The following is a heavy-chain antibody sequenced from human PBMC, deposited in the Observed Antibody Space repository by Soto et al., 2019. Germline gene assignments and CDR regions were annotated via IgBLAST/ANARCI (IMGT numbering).Heavy chain of an antibody. CDR1: GFIFSSYE. Sequence: PGGSLRLSCVTSGFIFSSYEMNWVRQVPGKGLEWVSYIDSGSSSKYYADSVQGRFTTSRDNRWKTLYLQMNSLRAGDTGVYYCAPDYRSTWNVWGQGNTVTVSS. CDR2: IDSGSSSK. J-gene: IGHJ6*02. CDR3: APDYRSTWNV. D-gene: IGHD2-2*01. V-gene: IGHV3-48*03.